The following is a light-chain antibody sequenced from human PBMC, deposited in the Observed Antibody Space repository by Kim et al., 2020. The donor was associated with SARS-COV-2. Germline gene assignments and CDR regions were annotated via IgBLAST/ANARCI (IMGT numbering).Light chain of an antibody. CDR2: STN. CDR3: VLYMGSGAWV. Sequence: GGTVKLTCGLSSGSVSTSYYPSWYQQTPGQAPRTLIYSTNTRSSGVPDRVSGSILGNKAALTITGAQADDESDYYCVLYMGSGAWVFGGGTQLTVL. J-gene: IGLJ3*02. V-gene: IGLV8-61*01. CDR1: SGSVSTSYY.